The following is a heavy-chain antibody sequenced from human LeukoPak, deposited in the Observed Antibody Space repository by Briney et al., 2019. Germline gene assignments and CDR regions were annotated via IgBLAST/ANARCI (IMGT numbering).Heavy chain of an antibody. CDR3: AREVRGSYHWFDP. J-gene: IGHJ5*02. V-gene: IGHV1-46*01. D-gene: IGHD1-26*01. CDR1: GYTFTSYY. CDR2: INPSGGRT. Sequence: GASAKVSCTASGYTFTSYYMHWVRQAPGQGLEWMGIINPSGGRTTYAQKFQGKVTMTRDTSTSTVYMELSSLRSEDTAMYYCAREVRGSYHWFDPWGQGTLVTVSS.